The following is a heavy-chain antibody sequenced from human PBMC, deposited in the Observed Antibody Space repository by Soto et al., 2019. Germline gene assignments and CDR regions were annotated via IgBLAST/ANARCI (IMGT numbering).Heavy chain of an antibody. V-gene: IGHV4-4*02. J-gene: IGHJ4*02. CDR3: ARERTGGFSLGY. CDR2: IHHDGGT. D-gene: IGHD3-16*01. Sequence: QVQLQESGPGLVKPSETLSLTCTVSGGSVSSNWWSWVRQPPGKGLEWIGEIHHDGGTNYNTSLKSRVSSSLGNSNHQFSLEVPSLTAGDTAMYYGARERTGGFSLGYWGQGTRVTVSS. CDR1: GGSVSSNW.